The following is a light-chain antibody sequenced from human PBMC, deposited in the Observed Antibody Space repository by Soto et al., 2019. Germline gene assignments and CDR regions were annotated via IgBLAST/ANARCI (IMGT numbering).Light chain of an antibody. CDR1: QSISSW. V-gene: IGKV1-5*01. CDR2: DAS. J-gene: IGKJ4*01. Sequence: DIPMTQSPSTLSASVGDRVTIPCRASQSISSWLAWYQQKPGKAPKLLIYDASSLESGVPSRFSGSGSGTEFTLTISSLQPDDFATYYCQQYNSYSALTFGGGTKVEIK. CDR3: QQYNSYSALT.